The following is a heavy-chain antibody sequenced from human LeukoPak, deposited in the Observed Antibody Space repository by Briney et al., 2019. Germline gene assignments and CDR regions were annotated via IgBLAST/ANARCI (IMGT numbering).Heavy chain of an antibody. CDR2: IYYSGST. Sequence: PSATLSLTCTVSGGSISSYYWSWIRQPPGKGLEWIGYIYYSGSTNYNPSLKSRVTISVDTSKNQFSLKLISVTAADTAVYYCARVFLEWEYYFDYWGQGTLVTVSS. D-gene: IGHD3-3*01. CDR1: GGSISSYY. CDR3: ARVFLEWEYYFDY. V-gene: IGHV4-59*01. J-gene: IGHJ4*02.